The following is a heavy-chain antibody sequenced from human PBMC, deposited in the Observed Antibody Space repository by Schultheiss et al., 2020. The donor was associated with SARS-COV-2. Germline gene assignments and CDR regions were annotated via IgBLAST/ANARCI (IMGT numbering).Heavy chain of an antibody. CDR3: TRDFDASSAY. J-gene: IGHJ4*02. D-gene: IGHD3-16*01. V-gene: IGHV3-30*04. Sequence: GESLKISCAASGFTFSSNAMHWVRQAPGKGLEWVAVKSYDGSNKYYADSVKGRFTISRDNAKNTLYLQMNRLRAEDTAVYFCTRDFDASSAYWGQGTLVTVFS. CDR1: GFTFSSNA. CDR2: KSYDGSNK.